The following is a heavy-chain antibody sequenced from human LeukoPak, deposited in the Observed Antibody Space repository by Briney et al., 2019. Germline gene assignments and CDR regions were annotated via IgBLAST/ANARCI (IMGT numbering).Heavy chain of an antibody. V-gene: IGHV1-46*01. D-gene: IGHD3-10*01. Sequence: ASVKVSCKASGYTFTSYYMHWVRQPAGQGLEWMGIINPSGGSTSYAQKFQGRLTMTRDTSTSTVYMELSRLRSEDTAVYYCARGSGSGHAPYAMGYYYYYYGMDVWGQGTTVTVSS. CDR3: ARGSGSGHAPYAMGYYYYYYGMDV. CDR1: GYTFTSYY. CDR2: INPSGGST. J-gene: IGHJ6*02.